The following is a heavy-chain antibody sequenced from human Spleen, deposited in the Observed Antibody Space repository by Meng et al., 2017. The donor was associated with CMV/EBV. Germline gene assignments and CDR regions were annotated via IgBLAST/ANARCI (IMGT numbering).Heavy chain of an antibody. D-gene: IGHD3-3*01. Sequence: SETLSLTCTVSGGSISSYYWSWIRQPPGKGLEWIGYIYYSGSTNYKPSLKSRVTISVDTSKNQSSLKLSSVTAADTAVYYCARVFEVSGGAFDIWGQGTMVTVSS. CDR2: IYYSGST. CDR3: ARVFEVSGGAFDI. J-gene: IGHJ3*02. V-gene: IGHV4-59*01. CDR1: GGSISSYY.